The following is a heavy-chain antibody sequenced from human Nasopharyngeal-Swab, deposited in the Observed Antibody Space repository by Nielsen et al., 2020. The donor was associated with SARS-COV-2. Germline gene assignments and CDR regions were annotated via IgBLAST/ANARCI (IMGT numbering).Heavy chain of an antibody. D-gene: IGHD3-16*01. V-gene: IGHV1-18*01. CDR3: ARDRSRFGGVMNTY. Sequence: ASVKVSCKASGYTFTSYGISWVRQAPGQGLEWMGWISTYSGKTDYAQRLQGRVTMTTDTSTSTAYMELRSLRSDDTDVYYCARDRSRFGGVMNTYWGQGTLVAVSS. CDR2: ISTYSGKT. J-gene: IGHJ4*02. CDR1: GYTFTSYG.